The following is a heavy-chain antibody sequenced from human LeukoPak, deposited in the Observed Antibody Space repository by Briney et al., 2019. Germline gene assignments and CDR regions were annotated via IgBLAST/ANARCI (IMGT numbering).Heavy chain of an antibody. V-gene: IGHV3-30*18. CDR3: ANGELGATEDY. J-gene: IGHJ4*02. CDR1: GFTFSSYG. CDR2: ISYDGSNK. D-gene: IGHD1-26*01. Sequence: GSLRLSCAASGFTFSSYGVHWVRQAPGKGLEWVAVISYDGSNKYYADSVKGRFTISRDNSKNTLYLQMNSLRAEDTAVYYCANGELGATEDYWGQGTLVTVSS.